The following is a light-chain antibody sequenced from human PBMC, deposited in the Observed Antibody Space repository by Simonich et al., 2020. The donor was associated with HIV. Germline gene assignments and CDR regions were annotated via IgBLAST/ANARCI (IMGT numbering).Light chain of an antibody. CDR1: SSDVGGYNY. Sequence: QSALTQPASVSGSPGQSINIPCTGTSSDVGGYNYVSWYQQYPGRAPKLLLYEVRNRPSGVSSRFSGSKSGNTASLTISGLQAEDEADYYCSSYTSSSTLIFGGGTKLTVL. J-gene: IGLJ2*01. V-gene: IGLV2-14*01. CDR3: SSYTSSSTLI. CDR2: EVR.